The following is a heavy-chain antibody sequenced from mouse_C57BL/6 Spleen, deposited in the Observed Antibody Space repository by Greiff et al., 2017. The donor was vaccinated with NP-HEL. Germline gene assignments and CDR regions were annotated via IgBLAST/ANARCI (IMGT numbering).Heavy chain of an antibody. V-gene: IGHV3-6*01. CDR1: GYSITSGYY. CDR3: ARDYGSSLYFDV. J-gene: IGHJ1*03. Sequence: EVKVEESGPGLVKPSQSLSLTCSVTGYSITSGYYWNWIRQFPGNKLEWMGYISYDGSNNYNPSLKNRISITRDTSKNQFFLKLNSVTTEDTATYYCARDYGSSLYFDVWGTGTTVTVSS. CDR2: ISYDGSN. D-gene: IGHD1-1*01.